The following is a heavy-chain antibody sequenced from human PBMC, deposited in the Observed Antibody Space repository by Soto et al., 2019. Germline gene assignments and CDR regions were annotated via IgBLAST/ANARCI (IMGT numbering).Heavy chain of an antibody. CDR1: GFTFSSYS. Sequence: EVQLVESGGGLVKPGGSLRLSCAASGFTFSSYSMNWVRQAPGKGLEWVSSISSSSSYIYYADSVKGRFTISRDNAKNSPYLQMNSLRAKDTYGYYCARSTPSYPSSDYWGQGTLVTVSS. D-gene: IGHD2-2*01. CDR2: ISSSSSYI. CDR3: ARSTPSYPSSDY. J-gene: IGHJ4*02. V-gene: IGHV3-21*01.